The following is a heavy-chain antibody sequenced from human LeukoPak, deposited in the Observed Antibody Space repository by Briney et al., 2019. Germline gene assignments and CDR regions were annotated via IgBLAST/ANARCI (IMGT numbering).Heavy chain of an antibody. V-gene: IGHV4-4*07. CDR1: GGSISSYY. J-gene: IGHJ6*03. D-gene: IGHD6-6*01. CDR2: IYTTGST. Sequence: SETLSLTCTVSGGSISSYYWSWIQQPAGKGLEWVGRIYTTGSTNYNPSLKSRVTMSVDTSTNQFSLKLSSVTAADTAVYYCARVEYSSSSGYYFYMDVWGKGATVTVSS. CDR3: ARVEYSSSSGYYFYMDV.